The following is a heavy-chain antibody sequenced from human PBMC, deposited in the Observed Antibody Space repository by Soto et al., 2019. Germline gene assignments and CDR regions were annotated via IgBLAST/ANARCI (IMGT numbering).Heavy chain of an antibody. CDR2: ISAYNGNT. V-gene: IGHV1-18*01. CDR1: GYTFTSYD. Sequence: ASVKVSCKASGYTFTSYDINWVRQATGQGLEWMGWISAYNGNTGYAQKLQGRVTMTTDTSTSTAYMELRSLRSDDTAVYYCARDCSSTSCRSDFDYWGQGTLVTVSS. CDR3: ARDCSSTSCRSDFDY. J-gene: IGHJ4*02. D-gene: IGHD2-2*01.